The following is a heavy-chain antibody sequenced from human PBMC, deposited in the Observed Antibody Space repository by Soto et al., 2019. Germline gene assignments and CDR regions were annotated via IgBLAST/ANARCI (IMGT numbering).Heavy chain of an antibody. CDR2: IDPSDSRT. V-gene: IGHV5-10-1*01. Sequence: PGESLKISCEASGYMFPIYHISWVRQMPGKGLEWVGKIDPSDSRTMYRPSSRARITISVDKSINTAYLEWGRLKASDTAMYYCARGPHIAVDHYKKYYFDYWGQGTLVTVSS. D-gene: IGHD2-15*01. CDR1: GYMFPIYH. CDR3: ARGPHIAVDHYKKYYFDY. J-gene: IGHJ4*02.